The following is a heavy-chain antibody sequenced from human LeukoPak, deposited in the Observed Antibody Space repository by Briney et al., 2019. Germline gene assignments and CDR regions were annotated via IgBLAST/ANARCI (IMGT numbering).Heavy chain of an antibody. Sequence: PSETLSLTCSVSGGSIISGSYSWGWIRQPPGKGLEWIGSMHYSGGTYYSPSLKSRVTMSADTSKNQFSLKLNSVTAADTGVYYCARRPGNKQQQVYYYYGVDVWGPGTTVTVSS. J-gene: IGHJ6*02. V-gene: IGHV4-39*01. CDR3: ARRPGNKQQQVYYYYGVDV. D-gene: IGHD6-13*01. CDR2: MHYSGGT. CDR1: GGSIISGSYS.